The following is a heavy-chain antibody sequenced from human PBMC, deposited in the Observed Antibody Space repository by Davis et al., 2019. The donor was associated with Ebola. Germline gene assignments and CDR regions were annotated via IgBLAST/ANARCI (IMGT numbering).Heavy chain of an antibody. D-gene: IGHD6-19*01. CDR2: INPGNGHT. CDR3: ARVAGSSSGWSFDL. J-gene: IGHJ4*02. Sequence: ASVKVSCKTSGYTFTTYAIHWVRQVPGQRLEWMGWINPGNGHTEYSQKFQGRVSISRDTSANTAYMELSSLTSEDTAVYYCARVAGSSSGWSFDLWGQGALGTVSS. V-gene: IGHV1-3*01. CDR1: GYTFTTYA.